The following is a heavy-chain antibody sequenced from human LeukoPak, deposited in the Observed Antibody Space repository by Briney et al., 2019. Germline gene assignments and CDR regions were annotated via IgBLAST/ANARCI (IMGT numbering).Heavy chain of an antibody. CDR2: IKRDGSEK. CDR1: GFTFSNYW. V-gene: IGHV3-7*03. D-gene: IGHD4-17*01. Sequence: GRSLRLSCAASGFTFSNYWMNWVRQAPGKGLEWVANIKRDGSEKYYVDSVKGRFTISRDNAKNSLYLQMNSLRAEDTAVYYCARVPGDYGYFDFWGQGILVTVSS. J-gene: IGHJ4*02. CDR3: ARVPGDYGYFDF.